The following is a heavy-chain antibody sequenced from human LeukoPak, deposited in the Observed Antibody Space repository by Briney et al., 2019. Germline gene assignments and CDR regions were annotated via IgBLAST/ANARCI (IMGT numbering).Heavy chain of an antibody. CDR3: ARESYGSGSYHYYYYMDV. V-gene: IGHV3-7*01. CDR2: IKQDGSEK. CDR1: GFTFSSYW. Sequence: GSLRLSCAASGFTFSSYWMSWVRQAPGKGLEWVANIKQDGSEKYYVDSVKGRFTISRDNAKNSLYLQMNSLRAEDTAVYYCARESYGSGSYHYYYYMDVWGKGTTVTISS. D-gene: IGHD3-10*01. J-gene: IGHJ6*03.